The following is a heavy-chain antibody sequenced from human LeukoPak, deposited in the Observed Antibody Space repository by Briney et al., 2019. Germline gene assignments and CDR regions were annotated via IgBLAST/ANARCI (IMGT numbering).Heavy chain of an antibody. V-gene: IGHV3-7*01. Sequence: GGSLRLSCAASGFTFSSYWMSWVRQAPGKGLEWVANIKQDGSEKYYVDSVKGRFTISRDNAKNSLYLQMNSLRAEDTAVYYCAREDPHYYDSSGYYYVPFDYWGQGTLVTVPS. D-gene: IGHD3-22*01. CDR1: GFTFSSYW. J-gene: IGHJ4*02. CDR3: AREDPHYYDSSGYYYVPFDY. CDR2: IKQDGSEK.